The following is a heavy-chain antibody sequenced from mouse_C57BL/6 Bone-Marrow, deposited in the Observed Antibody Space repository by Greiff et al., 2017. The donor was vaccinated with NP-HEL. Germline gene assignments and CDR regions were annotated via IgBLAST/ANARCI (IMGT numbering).Heavy chain of an antibody. D-gene: IGHD1-1*01. V-gene: IGHV5-15*01. Sequence: EVMLVESGGGLVQPGGSLKLSCAASGFTFSDYGMAWVRQAPRKGPEWVAFISNLAYSIYYADTVTGRFTISRENAKNTLYLEMSSLRSEDTAMYYCARQVYGSSHWYFDVWGTGTTVTVSS. J-gene: IGHJ1*03. CDR1: GFTFSDYG. CDR3: ARQVYGSSHWYFDV. CDR2: ISNLAYSI.